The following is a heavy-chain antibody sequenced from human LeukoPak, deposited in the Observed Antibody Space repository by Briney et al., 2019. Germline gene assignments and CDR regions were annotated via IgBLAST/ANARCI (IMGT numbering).Heavy chain of an antibody. Sequence: ASVKVSCKASGYTFTSYGISWVRQAPGQGLEWKGWISPYNGNTNYAQKLQGRVTMTTDTSTSTAYMELRSLRSDDTAVYYCARDPGERPADNYYYYGMDVWGKGTTVTVSS. CDR3: ARDPGERPADNYYYYGMDV. J-gene: IGHJ6*04. V-gene: IGHV1-18*04. D-gene: IGHD2-2*01. CDR2: ISPYNGNT. CDR1: GYTFTSYG.